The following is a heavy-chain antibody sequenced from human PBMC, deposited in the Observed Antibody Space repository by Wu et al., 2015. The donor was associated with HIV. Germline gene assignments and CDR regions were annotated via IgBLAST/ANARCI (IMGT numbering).Heavy chain of an antibody. J-gene: IGHJ6*03. CDR1: GGTFTSYA. CDR3: AREGGSGHLVSPSPLYYYYMDV. CDR2: IIPIFGTP. V-gene: IGHV1-69*14. D-gene: IGHD6-6*01. Sequence: QVQLLQSGAEVRKPGSSVKVSCKASGGTFTSYAISWVRQAPGQGLEWMGGIIPIFGTPNYAQKFQGRVTITADKSTGTAYMELNSLRSEDTAVYYCAREGGSGHLVSPSPLYYYYMDVWGKGTTVTVSS.